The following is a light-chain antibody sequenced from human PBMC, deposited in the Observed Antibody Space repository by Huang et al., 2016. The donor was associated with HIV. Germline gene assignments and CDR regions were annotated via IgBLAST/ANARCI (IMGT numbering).Light chain of an antibody. Sequence: EIVLTQSPATLALSPGESATLSCRASQSVSSYLAWDHHKPGQAPRLLIYDASTRAAGSPARCSGSGSGTDFTLTISGLEPEDFAVYYCQQRSKWPPVFTFGPGTKVHVK. V-gene: IGKV3-11*01. CDR1: QSVSSY. J-gene: IGKJ3*01. CDR3: QQRSKWPPVFT. CDR2: DAS.